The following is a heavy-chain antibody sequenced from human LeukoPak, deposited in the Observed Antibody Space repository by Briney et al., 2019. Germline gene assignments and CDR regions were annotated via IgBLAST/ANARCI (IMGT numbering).Heavy chain of an antibody. CDR3: AREGCSGGVCYFDY. V-gene: IGHV4-4*07. Sequence: SETLSLTCSVSGGSNNYYYWTWIRQPAGKGLEWIGRISSSGTSNYTPSLRSRVTLSIDMSESQFSLKLSSVTAADTAVYFCAREGCSGGVCYFDYWGRGTLVTVSS. CDR2: ISSSGTS. J-gene: IGHJ4*02. D-gene: IGHD2-15*01. CDR1: GGSNNYYY.